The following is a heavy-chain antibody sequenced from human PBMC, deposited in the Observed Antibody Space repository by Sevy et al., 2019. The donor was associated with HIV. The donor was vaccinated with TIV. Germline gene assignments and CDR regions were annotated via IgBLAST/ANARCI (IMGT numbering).Heavy chain of an antibody. J-gene: IGHJ4*02. V-gene: IGHV3-23*01. D-gene: IGHD1-1*01. CDR2: LSFGCGKI. CDR1: GFAFYEYS. CDR3: AREGCSGPYDY. Sequence: GGSLRLSCAASGFAFYEYSMSWIRQAPGKGLEWVATLSFGCGKINYADSVKGRFTISRDNSKNSFYLQMDNLRVEDTALYYCAREGCSGPYDYWGQGTRVTVSS.